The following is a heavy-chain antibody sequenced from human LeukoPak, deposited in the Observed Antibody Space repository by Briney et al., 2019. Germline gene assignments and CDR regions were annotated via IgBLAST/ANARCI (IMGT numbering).Heavy chain of an antibody. CDR3: ARDTPNYDSSGYRSDAFDI. CDR2: ISAYNGNT. J-gene: IGHJ3*02. V-gene: IGHV1-18*01. Sequence: ASVKVSCKASGYTFTSYGISWVRQAPGLGLEWMGWISAYNGNTNYAQKLQGRGTMTTDTSTSTAYMELRSLRSDDTAVYYCARDTPNYDSSGYRSDAFDIWGQGTMVTVSS. CDR1: GYTFTSYG. D-gene: IGHD3-22*01.